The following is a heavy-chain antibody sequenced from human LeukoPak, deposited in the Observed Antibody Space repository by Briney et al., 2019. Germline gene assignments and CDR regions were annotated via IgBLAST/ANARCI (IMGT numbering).Heavy chain of an antibody. CDR3: ARGGGVHAH. Sequence: GGSLRLSCAASGFTLSNNWMSWVRQAPGKGLEWVANIKQDGSEKYYVDSMKGRFTISRDNAKNSLYLQMNSLRAEDTAVYYCARGGGVHAHWGQGTLVTVSS. D-gene: IGHD3-16*01. J-gene: IGHJ4*02. CDR1: GFTLSNNW. CDR2: IKQDGSEK. V-gene: IGHV3-7*01.